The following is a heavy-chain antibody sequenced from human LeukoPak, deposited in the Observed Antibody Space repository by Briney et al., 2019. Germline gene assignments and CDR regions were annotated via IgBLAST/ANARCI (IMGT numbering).Heavy chain of an antibody. CDR2: IYYSGST. V-gene: IGHV4-30-4*01. Sequence: SETLSLTCTVSGGSLSSGGYYWGWIRQPPGKGLGWIGYIYYSGSTYYNPSLKSRVTISVDTSKNQFSLKLSSVTAADTAVYYCARRVVVVAAPGGFDYWGQGTLVTVSS. D-gene: IGHD2-15*01. J-gene: IGHJ4*02. CDR1: GGSLSSGGYY. CDR3: ARRVVVVAAPGGFDY.